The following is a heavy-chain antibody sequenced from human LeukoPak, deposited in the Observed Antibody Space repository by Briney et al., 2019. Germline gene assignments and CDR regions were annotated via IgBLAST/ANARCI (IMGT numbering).Heavy chain of an antibody. V-gene: IGHV3-21*04. CDR1: GFTFSSYS. CDR2: ISSSSSYI. Sequence: PGGSLRLSFAASGFTFSSYSMNWVRQAPGKGLEWVSSISSSSSYIYYADSVKGWFTISRDNSKNTLYLQMNSLRAEDTAVYYCAKGIRGCSSTSCSPYYYYYGMDVWGQGTTVTVSS. J-gene: IGHJ6*02. D-gene: IGHD2-2*01. CDR3: AKGIRGCSSTSCSPYYYYYGMDV.